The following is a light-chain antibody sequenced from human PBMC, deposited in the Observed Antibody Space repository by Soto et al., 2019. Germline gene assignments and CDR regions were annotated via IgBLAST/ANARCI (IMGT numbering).Light chain of an antibody. V-gene: IGLV1-47*02. J-gene: IGLJ1*01. CDR2: DND. CDR1: TSPIGSNF. CDR3: AAWDDSLSGRYV. Sequence: QYGLTQPPSASGPPGQRVTISCSVGTSPIGSNFVYWYQQLPGTAPKLLIYDNDQRPSGVPDRISGSKSGTSASLAISGLRSEDEADYYCAAWDDSLSGRYVFGTGTKVTVL.